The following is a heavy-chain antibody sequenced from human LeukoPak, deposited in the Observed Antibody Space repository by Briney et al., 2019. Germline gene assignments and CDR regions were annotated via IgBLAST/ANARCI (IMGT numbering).Heavy chain of an antibody. J-gene: IGHJ4*02. CDR1: GASISSYY. D-gene: IGHD3-22*01. Sequence: SETLSLTCTVSGASISSYYWSWIRQPPGKGLEWIGDIYYSGSIKYNPSLKSRVTMSVDTSKNQFSLKLSSVTAADTAIYYCAREDPSGYYNRPIDYWGQGTLVTVSS. V-gene: IGHV4-59*01. CDR3: AREDPSGYYNRPIDY. CDR2: IYYSGSI.